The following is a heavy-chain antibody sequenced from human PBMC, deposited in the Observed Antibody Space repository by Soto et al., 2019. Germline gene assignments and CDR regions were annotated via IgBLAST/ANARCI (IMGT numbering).Heavy chain of an antibody. J-gene: IGHJ4*02. Sequence: EVQEMESGGGLVQPGGSLRLSCAASGFTFSNYWMSWVRQAPGKGLEWVANLNQDGSEEYYVDSVKGPFTISRDNGTHSLYLAMRSLRAEDTAVYYCAGDRRSRLNNNWYANFDSGGQVTLVSVSA. CDR3: AGDRRSRLNNNWYANFDS. D-gene: IGHD1-1*01. CDR1: GFTFSNYW. CDR2: LNQDGSEE. V-gene: IGHV3-7*01.